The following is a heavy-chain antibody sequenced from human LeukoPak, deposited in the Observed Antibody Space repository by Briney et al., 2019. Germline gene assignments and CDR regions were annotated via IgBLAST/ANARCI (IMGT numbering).Heavy chain of an antibody. CDR2: INAGNGNT. V-gene: IGHV1-3*01. CDR1: GYTFTSYA. Sequence: ASVKVSCKASGYTFTSYAMHWVRQAPGQRLEWMGWINAGNGNTKYSQKFQGRVTITRDTSASTAYMELSSLRSEDTAVYYCARAPKYSSGWFDWGQGTLVTVSS. CDR3: ARAPKYSSGWFD. J-gene: IGHJ4*02. D-gene: IGHD6-19*01.